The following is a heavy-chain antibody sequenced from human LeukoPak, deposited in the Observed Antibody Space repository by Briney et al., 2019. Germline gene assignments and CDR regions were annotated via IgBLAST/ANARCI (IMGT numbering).Heavy chain of an antibody. J-gene: IGHJ4*02. CDR1: GGSISSYY. V-gene: IGHV4-4*07. CDR2: IYTSGST. D-gene: IGHD3-10*01. CDR3: ASYYYGSGSIHFDY. Sequence: SETLSLTCTVSGGSISSYYWSWIRQPAGKGLEWIGRIYTSGSTNYNPSLKSRVTISVDRSKNQFSLKLSSVTAADTAVYYCASYYYGSGSIHFDYWGQGTLVTVSS.